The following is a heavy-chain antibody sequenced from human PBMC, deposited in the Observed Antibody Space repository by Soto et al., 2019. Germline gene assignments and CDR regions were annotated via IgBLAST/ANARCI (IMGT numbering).Heavy chain of an antibody. CDR2: IYYSGST. CDR1: GGSISSSSYY. J-gene: IGHJ4*02. Sequence: QLQLQESGPGLVKPSETLSLTCTVSGGSISSSSYYWGWIRQPPGKGLEWIGRIYYSGSTYYNPSLKSRLPISADTSNNQFSLKLSSVTPADTAVYYCATLWGQDWGQGTLVTVSS. D-gene: IGHD3-10*01. V-gene: IGHV4-39*01. CDR3: ATLWGQD.